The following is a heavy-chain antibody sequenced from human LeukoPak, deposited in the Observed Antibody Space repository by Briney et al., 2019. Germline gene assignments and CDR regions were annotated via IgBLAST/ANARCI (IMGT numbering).Heavy chain of an antibody. V-gene: IGHV4-39*01. CDR3: ARHSYGTFDY. J-gene: IGHJ4*02. D-gene: IGHD5-18*01. CDR2: IYYSGNT. CDR1: GDSINTKNYY. Sequence: PSETLSLTCTVSGDSINTKNYYWGWIRQPPGKGLEWIGSIYYSGNTYYNPSLKSRVTLSIDTSKNQFSLRLSSVTAADTAVYHCARHSYGTFDYWGRGTLVTASS.